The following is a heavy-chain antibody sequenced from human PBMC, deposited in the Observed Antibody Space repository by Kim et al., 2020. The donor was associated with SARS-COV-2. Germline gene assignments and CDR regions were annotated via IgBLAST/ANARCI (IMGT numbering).Heavy chain of an antibody. D-gene: IGHD3-10*01. CDR2: IYYSGST. J-gene: IGHJ4*02. Sequence: SETLSLTCTVSGGSISSGDYYWSWIRQPPGKGLEWIGYIYYSGSTYYNPSLKSRVTISVDTSKNQFSLKLSSVTAADTAVYYCARGDTMGPTNYWGQGTLVTVSS. CDR3: ARGDTMGPTNY. CDR1: GGSISSGDYY. V-gene: IGHV4-30-4*01.